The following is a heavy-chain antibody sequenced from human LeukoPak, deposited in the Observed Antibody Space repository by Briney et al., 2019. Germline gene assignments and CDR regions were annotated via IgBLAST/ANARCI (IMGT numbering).Heavy chain of an antibody. Sequence: GGSLRLSFAASGFTFSTYAMNWVRQAPGKGLEWVSGISGSGTSTYYADSVKGRFTISRDNSKNTLYLQMSSLRAEHTAVYFCARAKRGTPQPISYYYYAMDVWGQGTTVTVSS. CDR3: ARAKRGTPQPISYYYYAMDV. CDR1: GFTFSTYA. D-gene: IGHD1-1*01. J-gene: IGHJ6*02. V-gene: IGHV3-23*01. CDR2: ISGSGTST.